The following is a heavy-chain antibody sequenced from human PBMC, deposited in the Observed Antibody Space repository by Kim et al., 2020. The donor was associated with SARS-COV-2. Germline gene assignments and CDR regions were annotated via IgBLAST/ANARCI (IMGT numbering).Heavy chain of an antibody. CDR2: IYYSGST. CDR1: GGSISSSSYY. CDR3: AKWELGAFDI. J-gene: IGHJ3*02. D-gene: IGHD1-26*01. V-gene: IGHV4-39*01. Sequence: SETLSLTCTVSGGSISSSSYYWGWIRQPPGKGLEWIGSIYYSGSTYYNPSLKSRVTISVDTSKNQFSLKLSSVTAADTAVYYCAKWELGAFDIWGQGTMVTVSS.